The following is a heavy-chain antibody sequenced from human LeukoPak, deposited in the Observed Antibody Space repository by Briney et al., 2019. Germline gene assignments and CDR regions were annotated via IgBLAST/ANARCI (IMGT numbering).Heavy chain of an antibody. J-gene: IGHJ4*02. V-gene: IGHV1-46*01. Sequence: ASVKVSCKASGYTFTSHFMHWVRQAPGQGLEWMGIINPRGGSTSYTQKFQGRVTMTRDTSTSTVYMELSSLRSEDTAVYYCAGSLGYCTSNVCYLKYWGQGTLVTVSS. CDR1: GYTFTSHF. CDR3: AGSLGYCTSNVCYLKY. CDR2: INPRGGST. D-gene: IGHD2-8*01.